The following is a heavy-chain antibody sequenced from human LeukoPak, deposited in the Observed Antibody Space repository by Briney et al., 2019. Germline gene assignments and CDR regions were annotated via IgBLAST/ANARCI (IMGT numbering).Heavy chain of an antibody. V-gene: IGHV3-48*03. CDR2: ISSSGSTT. Sequence: GGSLRLSCAASGFTFSNYEMNWVRQAPGKGLEWVSYISSSGSTTYYADSVKGRFTISRDNAKNSLYLQMISLRAEDMAVYYCARDLWGITVTTDYFDSWGQGTLVTVSS. D-gene: IGHD4-17*01. CDR1: GFTFSNYE. CDR3: ARDLWGITVTTDYFDS. J-gene: IGHJ4*02.